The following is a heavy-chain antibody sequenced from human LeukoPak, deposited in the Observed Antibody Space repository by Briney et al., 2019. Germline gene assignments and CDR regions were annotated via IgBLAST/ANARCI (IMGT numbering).Heavy chain of an antibody. CDR3: AKADSGWYDFDY. CDR2: ISVSGGNT. V-gene: IGHV3-23*01. CDR1: GFTFSSCA. D-gene: IGHD6-19*01. Sequence: GGSLRVSCAASGFTFSSCAMSWVRQAPGKGLEWVSSISVSGGNTYYADSVKGRFTISRGNSKNTLYLQMDSLRAEDTAVYYCAKADSGWYDFDYWGQGTLVTVSS. J-gene: IGHJ4*02.